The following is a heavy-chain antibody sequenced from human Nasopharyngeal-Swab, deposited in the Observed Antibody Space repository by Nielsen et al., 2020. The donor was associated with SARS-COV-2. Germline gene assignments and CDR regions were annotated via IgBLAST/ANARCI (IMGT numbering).Heavy chain of an antibody. V-gene: IGHV3-30*18. CDR3: AKMAGYSSSWYGSSLIDY. CDR1: VFTFGSYG. J-gene: IGHJ4*02. Sequence: GGSRRLSCAASVFTFGSYGRHWVRQAPGPGLEWVAVISYDGSNKYYADSVKGRFTISRDNSKNTLYLQMNSLRAEDTAVYYCAKMAGYSSSWYGSSLIDYWGQGTPVTVSS. D-gene: IGHD6-13*01. CDR2: ISYDGSNK.